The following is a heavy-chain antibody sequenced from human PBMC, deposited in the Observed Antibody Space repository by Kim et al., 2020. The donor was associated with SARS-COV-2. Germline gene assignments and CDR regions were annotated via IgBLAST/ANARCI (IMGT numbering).Heavy chain of an antibody. Sequence: GGSLRLSCAASGFTFSSYAMSWVRQAPGKGLEWVSTISGSGVSIYYADSVKGRFTISRDNSKNTLYLQMNSLRAEDTAVYYCAKVGTQYPYYFDYWGQGTLLTVSS. CDR3: AKVGTQYPYYFDY. CDR1: GFTFSSYA. V-gene: IGHV3-23*01. D-gene: IGHD2-2*01. J-gene: IGHJ4*02. CDR2: ISGSGVSI.